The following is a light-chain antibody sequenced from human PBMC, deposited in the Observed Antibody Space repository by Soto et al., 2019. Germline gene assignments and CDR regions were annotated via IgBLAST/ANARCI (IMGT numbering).Light chain of an antibody. CDR1: RDISNY. J-gene: IGKJ5*01. CDR3: QQYDNLPIT. Sequence: DIQMTQSPSSLSASVGDRVTISCQASRDISNYLNWYQQKPGKAPKLLIYDASNLETGVPSRFSGSGSGTDFTFTISSLQPEDIGTYYCQQYDNLPITFGQGTRLEIK. CDR2: DAS. V-gene: IGKV1-33*01.